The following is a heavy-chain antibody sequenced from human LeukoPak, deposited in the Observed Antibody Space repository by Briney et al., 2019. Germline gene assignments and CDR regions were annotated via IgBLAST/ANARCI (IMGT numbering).Heavy chain of an antibody. Sequence: SETLSLTCTVSGGSISSYYWSWIRQPPGKGLEWIGYIYYSGSTNYNPSLKSRVTISVDTSKNQFSLKLSSVTAADTAVYYCARLVTTMVRGVNRDYWGQGTLVTVSS. CDR3: ARLVTTMVRGVNRDY. D-gene: IGHD3-10*01. J-gene: IGHJ4*02. CDR2: IYYSGST. CDR1: GGSISSYY. V-gene: IGHV4-59*12.